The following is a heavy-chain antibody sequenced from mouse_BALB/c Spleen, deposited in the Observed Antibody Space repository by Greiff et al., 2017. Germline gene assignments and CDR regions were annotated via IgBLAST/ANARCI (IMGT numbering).Heavy chain of an antibody. J-gene: IGHJ2*01. D-gene: IGHD2-1*01. Sequence: VQLQQPGAELVKPGASVKLSCKASGYTFTSYYMYWVKQRPGQGLEWIGGINPSNGGTNFNEKFKSKATLTVDKSSSTAYMQLSSLTSEDSAVYYCTRDYGNYENYFDYWGQGTTLTVSS. CDR3: TRDYGNYENYFDY. V-gene: IGHV1S81*02. CDR1: GYTFTSYY. CDR2: INPSNGGT.